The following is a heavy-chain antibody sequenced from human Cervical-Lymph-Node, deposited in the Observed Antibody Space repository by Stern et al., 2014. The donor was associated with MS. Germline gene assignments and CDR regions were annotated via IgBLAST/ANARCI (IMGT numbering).Heavy chain of an antibody. J-gene: IGHJ4*02. D-gene: IGHD6-13*01. CDR2: IRAYNGNT. CDR3: ARDLRYSSSWYPGY. V-gene: IGHV1-18*01. CDR1: GYTFTSYG. Sequence: VQLEESGAEVKKPGASVKVSCKASGYTFTSYGISWVRQAPGQGLEWMGWIRAYNGNTNYAKKLQGRVTMTTDTSTSTAYMELRSLRSDDTAVYYCARDLRYSSSWYPGYWGQGTLVTVSS.